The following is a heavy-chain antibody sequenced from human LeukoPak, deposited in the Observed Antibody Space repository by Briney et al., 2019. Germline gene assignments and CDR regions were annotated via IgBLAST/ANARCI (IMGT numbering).Heavy chain of an antibody. CDR2: INPSGGST. CDR3: ARAAGRMIGYDFTSVIDY. V-gene: IGHV1-46*01. D-gene: IGHD5-12*01. CDR1: GYTFTSYY. Sequence: ASVKVSCKASGYTFTSYYMHWVRQAPGQGLEWMGIINPSGGSTSYAQKFQGRVTMTRDTSTSTVYMELSSLRSEDTAVYYCARAAGRMIGYDFTSVIDYWGQGTLVTVSS. J-gene: IGHJ4*02.